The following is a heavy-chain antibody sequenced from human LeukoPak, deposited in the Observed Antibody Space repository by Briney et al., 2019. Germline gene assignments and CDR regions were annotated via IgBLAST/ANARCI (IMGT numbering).Heavy chain of an antibody. CDR1: GGSISSSSYY. CDR2: IYYSGST. D-gene: IGHD4-23*01. CDR3: ARVGGDYGGDFDY. Sequence: SETLSLTCTVSGGSISSSSYYWGWIRQPPGKGLEWIGSIYYSGSTNYNPSLKSRVTISVDTSKNQFSLKLSSVTAADTAVYYCARVGGDYGGDFDYWGQGTLVTVSS. J-gene: IGHJ4*02. V-gene: IGHV4-39*07.